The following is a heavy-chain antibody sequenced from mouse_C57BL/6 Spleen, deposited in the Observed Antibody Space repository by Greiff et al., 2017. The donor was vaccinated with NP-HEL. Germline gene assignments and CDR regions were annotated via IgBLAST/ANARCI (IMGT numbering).Heavy chain of an antibody. V-gene: IGHV1-64*01. J-gene: IGHJ1*03. D-gene: IGHD1-1*01. CDR2: IHPNSGST. CDR3: ASGITTVVGRNFDV. Sequence: QVQLQQPGAELVKPGASVKLSCKASGYTFTSYWMHWVKQRPGQGLEWIGMIHPNSGSTNYNEKFKSKATLSVDKSSSTAYMQLSSLTSEDSAVYYCASGITTVVGRNFDVWGTGTTVTVSS. CDR1: GYTFTSYW.